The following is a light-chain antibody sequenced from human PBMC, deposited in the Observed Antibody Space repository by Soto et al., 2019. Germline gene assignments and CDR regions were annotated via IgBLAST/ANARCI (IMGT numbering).Light chain of an antibody. Sequence: AIRMTQSPSSLSASTGDRVTITCRASQGISSYLAWYQQKPGKAPKLLIYAASTLQSGVPSRFSGSGSGTYFTLTISCLQSEDFATYYWQQYYSYPLTFGGGTKVYIK. CDR3: QQYYSYPLT. CDR1: QGISSY. J-gene: IGKJ4*01. CDR2: AAS. V-gene: IGKV1-8*01.